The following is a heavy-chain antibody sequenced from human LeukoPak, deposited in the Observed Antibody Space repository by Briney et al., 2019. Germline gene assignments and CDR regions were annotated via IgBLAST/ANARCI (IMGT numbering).Heavy chain of an antibody. V-gene: IGHV3-7*01. CDR2: IKRDGRDK. CDR1: GFTFSNYW. D-gene: IGHD1-20*01. CDR3: ARESRITGTTTSGFDI. Sequence: GGSLRLSCVASGFTFSNYWMSWVRQAPGKGLKWVANIKRDGRDKNSVDSVKGRFTISRDNAKNSMFLQMNSLRVEDTAVYYCARESRITGTTTSGFDIWGQGTMVTVSS. J-gene: IGHJ3*02.